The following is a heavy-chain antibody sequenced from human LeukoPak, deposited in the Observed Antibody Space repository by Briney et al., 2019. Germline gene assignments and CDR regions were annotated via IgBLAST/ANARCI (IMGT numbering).Heavy chain of an antibody. CDR3: AKDHTVVGATAFDY. J-gene: IGHJ4*02. CDR1: GFTFSNYG. CDR2: ISYDGRHI. Sequence: GGSLRLSCAASGFTFSNYGMHWVRQAPGKGLEWVAVISYDGRHIYYADSVQGRFTISRDNSKNRLYLQMNSLRAEDTAIYYCAKDHTVVGATAFDYWGQGTLVTVSS. D-gene: IGHD1-26*01. V-gene: IGHV3-30*18.